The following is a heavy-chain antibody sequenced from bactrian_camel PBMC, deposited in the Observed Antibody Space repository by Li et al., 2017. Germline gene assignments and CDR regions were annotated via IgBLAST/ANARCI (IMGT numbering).Heavy chain of an antibody. Sequence: VESGGGSVQAGGSLRLSCGASGNTASVTYMGWFRQAPGKEREGVAVIYTRDTNEFYADSVEGRFTISQDRAKNTVHLQMNSLKPEDTATYYCATTGKTRAGGLVVLAADQYNYWGQGTQVTVS. CDR3: ATTGKTRAGGLVVLAADQYNY. J-gene: IGHJ4*01. CDR1: GNTASVTY. V-gene: IGHV3S54*01. CDR2: IYTRDTNE. D-gene: IGHD2*01.